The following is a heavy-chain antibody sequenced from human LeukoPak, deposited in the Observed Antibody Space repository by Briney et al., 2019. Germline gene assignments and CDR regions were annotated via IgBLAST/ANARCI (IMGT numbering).Heavy chain of an antibody. CDR3: ARRRYDFWSGYYDWFDP. Sequence: PSGTLSLTCAVYGGSFSGYYWSWIRQPPGKGLEWIGEINHSGSTNYNPSLKSRVTISVDTSKNQFSLKLSSVTAADTAVYYCARRRYDFWSGYYDWFDPWGQGTLVTVSS. CDR1: GGSFSGYY. CDR2: INHSGST. J-gene: IGHJ5*02. D-gene: IGHD3-3*01. V-gene: IGHV4-34*01.